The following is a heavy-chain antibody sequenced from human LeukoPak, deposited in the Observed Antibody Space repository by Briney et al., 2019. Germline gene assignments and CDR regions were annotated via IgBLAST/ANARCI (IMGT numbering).Heavy chain of an antibody. Sequence: GTSLRLSCVASGLTFSAYGVHWVRQAPGKGLEWVAVIWSDGTNKYYAESVRGRFTISRDNSKNTLYLQMNTLIIEDTAVYYCASAAGAFDNWGQGTMITVSS. CDR3: ASAAGAFDN. J-gene: IGHJ3*02. V-gene: IGHV3-33*01. D-gene: IGHD6-13*01. CDR1: GLTFSAYG. CDR2: IWSDGTNK.